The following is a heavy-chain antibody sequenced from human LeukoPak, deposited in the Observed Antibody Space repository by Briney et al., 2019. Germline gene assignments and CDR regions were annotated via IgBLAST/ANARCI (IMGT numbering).Heavy chain of an antibody. Sequence: SETLSLTCTVSGGSISSYYWSWIRQPPGKGLEWIGYIYYSGSTNYNPSLKSRVTISVDMSKNQFSLKLSSVTAADTAVYYCAGDYYDILTGYYPHFDYWGQGTLVTVSS. CDR1: GGSISSYY. D-gene: IGHD3-9*01. V-gene: IGHV4-59*01. J-gene: IGHJ4*02. CDR3: AGDYYDILTGYYPHFDY. CDR2: IYYSGST.